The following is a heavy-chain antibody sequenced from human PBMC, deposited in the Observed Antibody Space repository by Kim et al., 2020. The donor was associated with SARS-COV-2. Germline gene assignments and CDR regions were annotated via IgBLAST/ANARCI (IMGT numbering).Heavy chain of an antibody. D-gene: IGHD2-15*01. V-gene: IGHV3-30*18. J-gene: IGHJ4*02. CDR3: AKAVGYCSGGSCYYFDY. CDR2: ISYDGSNK. Sequence: GGSLRLSCAASGFTFSSYGMHWVRQAPGKGLEWVAVISYDGSNKYYADSVKGRFTISRDNSKNTLYLQMNSLRAEDTAVYYCAKAVGYCSGGSCYYFDYWGQGTLVTVSS. CDR1: GFTFSSYG.